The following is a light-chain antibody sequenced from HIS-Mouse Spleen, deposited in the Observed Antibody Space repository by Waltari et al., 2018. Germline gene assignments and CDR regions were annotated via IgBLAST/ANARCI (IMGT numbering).Light chain of an antibody. Sequence: QSVLTQPPSASGTPGQRVTISCSGSSSNIGSNYVYWYQQLPGTAPKLLSYRNNQRPSGFPDRFSGSKSGTSASLAISGLRSEDEADYYCAAWDDSLSGRVFGGGTKLTVL. V-gene: IGLV1-47*01. CDR3: AAWDDSLSGRV. CDR2: RNN. CDR1: SSNIGSNY. J-gene: IGLJ3*02.